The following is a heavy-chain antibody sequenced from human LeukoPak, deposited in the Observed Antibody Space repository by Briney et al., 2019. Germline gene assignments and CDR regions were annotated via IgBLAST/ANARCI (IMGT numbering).Heavy chain of an antibody. Sequence: GGSLRLSCAASGFTFSSYAMHWVRQAPGKGLEWVAVISYDGSNKYYADSVKGRFTISRDNSKNTLYLQMNSLRAEDTAVYYCARVATRTGTTVYWGQGTLVTVSS. D-gene: IGHD1-7*01. CDR3: ARVATRTGTTVY. CDR1: GFTFSSYA. J-gene: IGHJ4*02. V-gene: IGHV3-30-3*01. CDR2: ISYDGSNK.